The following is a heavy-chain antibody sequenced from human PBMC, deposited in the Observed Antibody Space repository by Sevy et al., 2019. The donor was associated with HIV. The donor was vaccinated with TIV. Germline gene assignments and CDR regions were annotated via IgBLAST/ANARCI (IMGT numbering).Heavy chain of an antibody. CDR3: ARDRLRGYSGYGTYYYYYYMDV. CDR2: ISYDGSNK. Sequence: GGSLRLSCAASGFTFSSYAMHWVRQAPGKGLEWVAVISYDGSNKYYADSVKGRFTISRDNSKNTLYLQMNSLTAEDAAVYYCARDRLRGYSGYGTYYYYYYMDVWGKGTTVTVSS. D-gene: IGHD5-12*01. J-gene: IGHJ6*03. V-gene: IGHV3-30-3*01. CDR1: GFTFSSYA.